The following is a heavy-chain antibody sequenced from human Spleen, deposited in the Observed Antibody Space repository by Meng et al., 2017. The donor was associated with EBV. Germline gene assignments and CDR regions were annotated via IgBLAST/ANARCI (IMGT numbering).Heavy chain of an antibody. Sequence: QPWGAGRVRASETLSLTRAVYGESFSDNYWSWIRQSPGKGLEWIGESDHTGGTNYNPSLMSRVTISLDKSKNQFSLRLTSVTTADTAVYYCSIIIYGSGLNSWFDPWGQGTLVTVSS. CDR2: SDHTGGT. D-gene: IGHD3-10*01. J-gene: IGHJ5*02. CDR1: GESFSDNY. CDR3: SIIIYGSGLNSWFDP. V-gene: IGHV4-34*01.